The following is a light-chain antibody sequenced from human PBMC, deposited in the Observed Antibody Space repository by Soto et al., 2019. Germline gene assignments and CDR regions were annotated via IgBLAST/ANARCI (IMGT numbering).Light chain of an antibody. V-gene: IGLV2-18*02. J-gene: IGLJ1*01. CDR2: DVS. CDR1: SSDVGSYNR. Sequence: QSALTQPPSVSGSPGQSVAISCTGTSSDVGSYNRVSWYQQPPGTAPKLMIYDVSNRPSGVPDRFSGSKSGNTASLTISGHQAEDEADYYCSSFTTSSTDVFGTGTKLTVL. CDR3: SSFTTSSTDV.